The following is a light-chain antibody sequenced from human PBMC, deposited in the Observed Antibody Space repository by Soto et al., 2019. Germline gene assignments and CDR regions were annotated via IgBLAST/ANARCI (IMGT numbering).Light chain of an antibody. CDR3: SSYTSSATWV. J-gene: IGLJ3*02. Sequence: QSALTQPASVSGSPGQSITIPCTGTSSDVGGYNSVSWYRHYPGKAPQVLFHEVTERPSGISGRFSGAKSDNTASLTISGLQADDEAIYYCSSYTSSATWVFGGGTKLTVL. CDR1: SSDVGGYNS. CDR2: EVT. V-gene: IGLV2-14*01.